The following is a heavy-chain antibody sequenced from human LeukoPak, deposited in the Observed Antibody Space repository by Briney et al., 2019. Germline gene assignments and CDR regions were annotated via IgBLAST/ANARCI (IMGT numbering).Heavy chain of an antibody. V-gene: IGHV3-11*05. D-gene: IGHD3-10*01. CDR1: GFTFSDYY. CDR3: AKGTMVRGVTYFDY. J-gene: IGHJ4*02. CDR2: ISSSSSFT. Sequence: PGGSLRLSCAASGFTFSDYYMSWIRQAPGKGLELVSYISSSSSFTNYADSVKGRFTISRDNSKNTLYLQMNSLRAEDTAVYYCAKGTMVRGVTYFDYWGQGTLVTVSS.